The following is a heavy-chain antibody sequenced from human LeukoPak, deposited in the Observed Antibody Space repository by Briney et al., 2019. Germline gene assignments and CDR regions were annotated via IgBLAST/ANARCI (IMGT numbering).Heavy chain of an antibody. V-gene: IGHV4-59*08. Sequence: PSETLSLTGTGSGGSFSSYYWSWIRQPPGKGLEWMGYIYYSGSTNDNPSLKSRVTISVDTSRNQFYLKLSSVTAADTAVYYCARLRYSGYDLHYYYGMDVWGQGTTVTVSS. CDR2: IYYSGST. J-gene: IGHJ6*02. D-gene: IGHD5-12*01. CDR1: GGSFSSYY. CDR3: ARLRYSGYDLHYYYGMDV.